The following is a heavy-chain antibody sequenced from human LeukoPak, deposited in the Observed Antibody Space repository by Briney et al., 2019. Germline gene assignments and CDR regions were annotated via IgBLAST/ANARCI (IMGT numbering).Heavy chain of an antibody. CDR1: GYTFTNYG. V-gene: IGHV1-18*01. Sequence: GAPVKVSCKASGYTFTNYGISWVRQAPGQGLEWMGWISAYNGNTKYAQKLQGRVTMTTDTSTSTAYMELRSLRSDDTAVYYCARDGEVGATSLFDYWGQGTLVTVSS. CDR2: ISAYNGNT. CDR3: ARDGEVGATSLFDY. J-gene: IGHJ4*02. D-gene: IGHD1-26*01.